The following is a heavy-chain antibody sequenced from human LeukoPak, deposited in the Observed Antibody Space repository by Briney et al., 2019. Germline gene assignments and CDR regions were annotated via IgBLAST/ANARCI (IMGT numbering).Heavy chain of an antibody. J-gene: IGHJ4*02. CDR2: INPNSGVT. D-gene: IGHD2-2*01. Sequence: SVKVSCKASGYTFTSFYMRWVRQAPGQGLEWMGWINPNSGVTHSAQRFQGRVTMTGDPSISTAYMELRGLTSDDTAVYYCAPATYYYDHWGQGTLVTVSS. CDR3: APATYYYDH. CDR1: GYTFTSFY. V-gene: IGHV1-2*02.